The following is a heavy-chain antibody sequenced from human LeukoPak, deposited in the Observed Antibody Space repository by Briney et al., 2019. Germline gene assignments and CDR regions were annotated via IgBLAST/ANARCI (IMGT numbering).Heavy chain of an antibody. V-gene: IGHV4-34*12. Sequence: SETLSLTCAAYGGTFTGYYWTWIRQPPGKALEWIGEIIHSGTTNYNAALESRVTMSIDTSKRQISLRLTSVTAADTAVYYCARAAIVGYSTDWRPFDRWGQGTLVTVSS. CDR2: IIHSGTT. CDR1: GGTFTGYY. CDR3: ARAAIVGYSTDWRPFDR. J-gene: IGHJ4*02. D-gene: IGHD6-19*01.